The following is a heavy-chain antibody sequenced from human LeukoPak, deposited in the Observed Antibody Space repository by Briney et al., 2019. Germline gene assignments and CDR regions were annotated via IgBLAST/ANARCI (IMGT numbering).Heavy chain of an antibody. CDR1: GFTFSSYA. CDR3: AKAFMDIVVLPVASYFDY. V-gene: IGHV3-23*01. D-gene: IGHD2-2*03. J-gene: IGHJ4*02. CDR2: ISGSGVGT. Sequence: GGSLRLSCAASGFTFSSYAMSWVRQAPGKGLEWVSGISGSGVGTYYADSVKGRFTISRDNSKNTLYLQMNSLRAEDTAVYYCAKAFMDIVVLPVASYFDYWGQGTLVTVSS.